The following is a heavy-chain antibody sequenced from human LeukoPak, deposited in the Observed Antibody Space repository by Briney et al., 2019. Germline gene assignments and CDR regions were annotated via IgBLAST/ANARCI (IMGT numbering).Heavy chain of an antibody. CDR2: IYYSGST. D-gene: IGHD6-13*01. V-gene: IGHV4-39*01. CDR3: ARRAAAAGKYFDY. Sequence: PSETLSLTCTVSGGSISGSSYYWGWIRQPPGKGLECIGTIYYSGSTYYNPSLKSRVTISVDTSKNQFSLKLSSVTAADTAVYYCARRAAAAGKYFDYWGQGTLVTVSS. CDR1: GGSISGSSYY. J-gene: IGHJ4*02.